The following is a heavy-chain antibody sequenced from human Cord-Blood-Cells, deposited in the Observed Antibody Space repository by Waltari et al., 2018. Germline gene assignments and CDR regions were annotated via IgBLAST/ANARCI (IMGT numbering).Heavy chain of an antibody. Sequence: EVQLLESGGGLVQPGGSLRLSCAASGFTLSSYAMSWVRQAPGKGLEWVSAISGSGGSTYYADSVKGRFTISRDNSKNTLYLKMNSLRAEDTAVYYCANSRAAGIFDYWGQGTLVTVSS. CDR1: GFTLSSYA. J-gene: IGHJ4*02. CDR3: ANSRAAGIFDY. V-gene: IGHV3-23*01. CDR2: ISGSGGST. D-gene: IGHD6-13*01.